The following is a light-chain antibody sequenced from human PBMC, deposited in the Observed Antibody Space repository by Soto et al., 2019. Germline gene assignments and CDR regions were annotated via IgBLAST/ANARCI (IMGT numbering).Light chain of an antibody. CDR2: GGS. V-gene: IGKV3-15*01. CDR3: QQYNYWPPYT. J-gene: IGKJ2*01. Sequence: EIVMTQSPGTLSLSPGERATISCRASQVIGSRYLAWYHQKSGQAPRLLLYGGSTRATGIPARFSGSGSGTEFTVTISSLQSEDFAVYYCQQYNYWPPYTFGQGTNLEFK. CDR1: QVIGSRY.